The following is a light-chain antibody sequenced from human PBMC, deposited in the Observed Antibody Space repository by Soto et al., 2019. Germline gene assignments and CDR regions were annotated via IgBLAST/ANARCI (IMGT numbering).Light chain of an antibody. CDR3: QHYFNWPYT. CDR2: KAS. Sequence: DIQMTQSPSTLSASVGDRVTITCRASQSISVWLAWYQQKAGKAPNLLIYKASRLESGVPSRFSGSGSGTEFTLTISNLQSEDFALYYCQHYFNWPYTFGQGTRLEIK. CDR1: QSISVW. J-gene: IGKJ5*01. V-gene: IGKV1-5*03.